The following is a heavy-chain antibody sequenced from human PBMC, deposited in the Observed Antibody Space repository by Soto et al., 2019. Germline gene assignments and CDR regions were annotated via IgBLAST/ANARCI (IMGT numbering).Heavy chain of an antibody. Sequence: PPESLSLTCVAYGGTFSGYYWSWIRQPPGKGLEWIGEINHSGSTNYNPSLKSRVTISVDTSKNQFSLKLSSVTAADTAVYYCARGGNIVVVPAAIVTGNWFDPWGQGTLVTVSS. J-gene: IGHJ5*02. V-gene: IGHV4-34*01. CDR3: ARGGNIVVVPAAIVTGNWFDP. CDR1: GGTFSGYY. CDR2: INHSGST. D-gene: IGHD2-2*01.